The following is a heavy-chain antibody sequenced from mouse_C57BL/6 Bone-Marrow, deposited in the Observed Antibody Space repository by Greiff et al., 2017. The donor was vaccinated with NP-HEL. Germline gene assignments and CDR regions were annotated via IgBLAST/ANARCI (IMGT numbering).Heavy chain of an antibody. D-gene: IGHD1-1*01. CDR3: ANLGPNYYGSSWWYFDV. J-gene: IGHJ1*03. CDR2: IDPSDSYT. CDR1: GYTFTSYW. V-gene: IGHV1-69*01. Sequence: QVQLQQPGAELVMPGASVKLSCKASGYTFTSYWMHWVKQRPGQGLEWIGVIDPSDSYTNYNQKFKGKSTLTVDKSSSTAYMQLSSLTSEDSAVYYCANLGPNYYGSSWWYFDVWGTGTTVTVSS.